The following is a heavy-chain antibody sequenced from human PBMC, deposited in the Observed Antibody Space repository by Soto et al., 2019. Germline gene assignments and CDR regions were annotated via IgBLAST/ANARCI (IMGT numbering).Heavy chain of an antibody. D-gene: IGHD3-16*01. CDR2: IYWDDDK. V-gene: IGHV2-5*02. CDR1: GFSLSTSGVG. CDR3: AHRLNTGELGINAFDI. J-gene: IGHJ3*02. Sequence: ASGPTLVNPTQTLTLTCTFSGFSLSTSGVGVGWIRQPPGKALEWLALIYWDDDKRYSPSLKSRLTITKDTSKNRVVLTMTNMDPVDTATYYCAHRLNTGELGINAFDIWGQGTMVTVSS.